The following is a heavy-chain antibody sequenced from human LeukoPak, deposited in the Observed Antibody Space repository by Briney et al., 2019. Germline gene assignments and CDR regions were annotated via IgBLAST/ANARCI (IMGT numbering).Heavy chain of an antibody. J-gene: IGHJ4*02. CDR3: ATGRDPYKTGH. V-gene: IGHV4-59*01. Sequence: PSETLSLTCTFSGGSFSPAHWSWIRQSPGKGLEWIGVICDNGRTDYNPSLQSRVTISVDTSKRQFSLKLSSLAAADTAVYYCATGRDPYKTGHWGQGTLVTVSS. CDR2: ICDNGRT. CDR1: GGSFSPAH. D-gene: IGHD3-10*01.